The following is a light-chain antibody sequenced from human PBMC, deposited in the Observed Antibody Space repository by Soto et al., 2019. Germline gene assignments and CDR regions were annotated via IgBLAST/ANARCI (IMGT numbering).Light chain of an antibody. J-gene: IGKJ2*01. V-gene: IGKV1-9*01. CDR1: QAISSS. Sequence: DIQLTQSPSFLSASVGDRVTITCRASQAISSSLAWYQHNPGKDPKLLIYAASTLQNGVPSSFSGSASGTEFTLTINSQQPEDYATYYCQHLNGYRYTCGQETKVEIK. CDR2: AAS. CDR3: QHLNGYRYT.